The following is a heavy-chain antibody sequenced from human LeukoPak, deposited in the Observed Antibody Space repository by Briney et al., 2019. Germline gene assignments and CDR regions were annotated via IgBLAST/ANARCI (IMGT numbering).Heavy chain of an antibody. CDR1: GFTFSSYS. Sequence: GGSLRLSCAASGFTFSSYSMNWVRQAPGKGLEWVSSISSSSSYIYYADSVKGRFTISRDNAKNSLYLQMNSLGAEDTAVYYCARVHPHFAFDIWGQGTMVTVSS. V-gene: IGHV3-21*01. J-gene: IGHJ3*02. CDR3: ARVHPHFAFDI. CDR2: ISSSSSYI.